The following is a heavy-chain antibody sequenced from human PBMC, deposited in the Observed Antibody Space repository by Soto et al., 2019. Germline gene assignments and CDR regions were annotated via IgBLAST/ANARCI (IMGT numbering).Heavy chain of an antibody. V-gene: IGHV4-34*01. Sequence: SETLSLTCAVYGGSFSGYYWSWIRQPPGKGLEWIGEINHSGSTNYNPSLKSRVTISVDTSKNQFSLKLSSVTAAYTAVYYCGRVRPGTKFFDYWGQGTLVTVSS. J-gene: IGHJ4*02. CDR3: GRVRPGTKFFDY. CDR1: GGSFSGYY. CDR2: INHSGST. D-gene: IGHD1-1*01.